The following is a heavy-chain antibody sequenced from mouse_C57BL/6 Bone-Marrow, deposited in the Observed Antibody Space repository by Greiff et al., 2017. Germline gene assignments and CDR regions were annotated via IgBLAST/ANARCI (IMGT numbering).Heavy chain of an antibody. CDR1: GYTFTSYW. J-gene: IGHJ2*01. CDR2: IDPSDSYT. V-gene: IGHV1-69*01. Sequence: QVQLQQPGAELVMPGASVKLSCKASGYTFTSYWMHWVKQRPGQGLEWIGEIDPSDSYTNYNQKFKGKSTLTVDKSSSTAYMQLSSLTSEDSAVYYCARDGSSPYYVDYWGQGTTLTVSS. CDR3: ARDGSSPYYVDY. D-gene: IGHD1-1*01.